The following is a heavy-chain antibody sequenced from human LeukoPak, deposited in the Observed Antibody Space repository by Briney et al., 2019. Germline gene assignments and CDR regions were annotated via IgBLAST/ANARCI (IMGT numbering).Heavy chain of an antibody. CDR3: ARDWPSLVKGGSEPIHPLPTLDY. V-gene: IGHV1-46*01. Sequence: ASVKVSCKASGYTFTSYYMHWVRQAPGQGLEWMRIINPSGGSTSYAQKFQGRVTMTRDTPTSTVYMELSSLRSEDTAVYYCARDWPSLVKGGSEPIHPLPTLDYWGQGTLVTVSS. J-gene: IGHJ4*02. D-gene: IGHD3-16*01. CDR2: INPSGGST. CDR1: GYTFTSYY.